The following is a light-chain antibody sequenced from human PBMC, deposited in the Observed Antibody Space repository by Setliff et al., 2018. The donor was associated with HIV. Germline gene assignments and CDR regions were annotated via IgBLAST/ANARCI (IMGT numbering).Light chain of an antibody. J-gene: IGLJ1*01. CDR3: SSYTSSSTWV. CDR1: NSDVGGYNY. V-gene: IGLV2-14*01. Sequence: QSALTQPASVSGSPGQSITISCTGTNSDVGGYNYVSWYQHHPGKAPKLMIFAVSNRPSGVSHRFSGSKSGNTASLTISGLQVEDESDYYCSSYTSSSTWVFGTGTKVTV. CDR2: AVS.